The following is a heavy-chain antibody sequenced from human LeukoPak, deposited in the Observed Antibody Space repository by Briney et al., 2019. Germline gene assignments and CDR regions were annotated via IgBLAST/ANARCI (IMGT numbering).Heavy chain of an antibody. Sequence: SGGSLRLSCAASGFTFSSYAMSWVRQAPGKGLEWVSAISGSGGSTYYADSVKGRFTISRDNSKNTLYLQMNSLRAEDTAVYCCAKDQLTWFETAPPGWFDPWGQGTLVTVSS. J-gene: IGHJ5*02. V-gene: IGHV3-23*01. CDR1: GFTFSSYA. D-gene: IGHD3-10*01. CDR3: AKDQLTWFETAPPGWFDP. CDR2: ISGSGGST.